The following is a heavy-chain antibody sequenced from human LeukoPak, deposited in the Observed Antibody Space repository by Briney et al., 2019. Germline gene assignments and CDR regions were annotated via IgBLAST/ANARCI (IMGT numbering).Heavy chain of an antibody. V-gene: IGHV4-30-4*02. CDR1: GGSISSGDYY. Sequence: SETLSLTCTVSGGSISSGDYYWSWIRQPPGKGLEWIGYIYYSGSTYYNPSLKSRVTISVDTSRNQFSLKLSSVTAADTAVYYCARDGGSGYDAFDIWGQGTMVTVSS. J-gene: IGHJ3*02. CDR2: IYYSGST. D-gene: IGHD5-12*01. CDR3: ARDGGSGYDAFDI.